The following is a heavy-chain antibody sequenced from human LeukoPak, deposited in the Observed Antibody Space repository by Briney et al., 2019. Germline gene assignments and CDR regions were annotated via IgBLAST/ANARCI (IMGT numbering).Heavy chain of an antibody. D-gene: IGHD3-22*01. CDR2: INHSGST. J-gene: IGHJ4*02. CDR1: GGSFSGYY. Sequence: YPSETLSLTCAVYGGSFSGYYWSWIRQPPGKGLEWIGEINHSGSTNYNPSLKSRVTISVDTSKNQFSLKLSSVTAADTAVYYCARNSHYYDSSGFNYWGQGTLVTVSS. V-gene: IGHV4-34*01. CDR3: ARNSHYYDSSGFNY.